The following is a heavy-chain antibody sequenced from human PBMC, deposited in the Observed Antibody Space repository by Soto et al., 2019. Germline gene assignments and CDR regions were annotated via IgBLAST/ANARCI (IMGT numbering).Heavy chain of an antibody. CDR2: IYYSGST. J-gene: IGHJ4*02. CDR1: GGSISSGDYY. Sequence: TLSLTGTVSGGSISSGDYYWSWIRQPPGKGLEWIGYIYYSGSTYYNPSLKSRVTISVDTSKNQFSLKLSSVTAADTAVYYCARARGTRYFDYWGQGTLVTVSS. V-gene: IGHV4-30-4*01. D-gene: IGHD1-26*01. CDR3: ARARGTRYFDY.